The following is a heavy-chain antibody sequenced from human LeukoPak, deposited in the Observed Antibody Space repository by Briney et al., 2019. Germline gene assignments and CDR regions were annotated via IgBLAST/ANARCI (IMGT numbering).Heavy chain of an antibody. V-gene: IGHV5-51*01. Sequence: GESLKISCKGSGYSFTSYWIGWVRQMPGKGLEWMGIIYPGDSDTRYSPSFQGQVTISADKSISTAYLQWSSLKASDTAMYYCARLLHGLTYCGGDCYEGYFDYWGQGTLVTVSS. J-gene: IGHJ4*02. CDR1: GYSFTSYW. CDR2: IYPGDSDT. CDR3: ARLLHGLTYCGGDCYEGYFDY. D-gene: IGHD2-21*01.